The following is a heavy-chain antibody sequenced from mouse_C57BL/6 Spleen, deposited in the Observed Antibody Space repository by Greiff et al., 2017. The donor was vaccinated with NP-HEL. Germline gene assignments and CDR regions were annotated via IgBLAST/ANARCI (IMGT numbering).Heavy chain of an antibody. V-gene: IGHV1-50*01. CDR1: GYTFTSYW. D-gene: IGHD1-1*01. J-gene: IGHJ4*01. CDR2: IDPSDSYT. Sequence: VQLQQPGAELVKPGASVKLSCKASGYTFTSYWMQWVKQRPGQGLEWIGEIDPSDSYTNYNQKFKGKATLTVDTSSSTAYMQLSSLTSEDSAVYYCARNYYGSSYVDYYAMDYWGQGTSVTVSS. CDR3: ARNYYGSSYVDYYAMDY.